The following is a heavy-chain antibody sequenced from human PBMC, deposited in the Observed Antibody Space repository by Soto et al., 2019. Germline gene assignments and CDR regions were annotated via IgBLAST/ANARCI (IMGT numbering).Heavy chain of an antibody. Sequence: QVQLLQSGAEVKKPGASVRVSCKASGYVFPDYLIHWVRQAPGQGLVWMGWINPDTGVTVYAQNFQGRVTMSSDTPVNSGSMELSRLRSGDTALYYCARAAQYSASLEFDYWGQGTLVAVSS. J-gene: IGHJ4*02. D-gene: IGHD1-1*01. CDR3: ARAAQYSASLEFDY. CDR2: INPDTGVT. V-gene: IGHV1-2*02. CDR1: GYVFPDYL.